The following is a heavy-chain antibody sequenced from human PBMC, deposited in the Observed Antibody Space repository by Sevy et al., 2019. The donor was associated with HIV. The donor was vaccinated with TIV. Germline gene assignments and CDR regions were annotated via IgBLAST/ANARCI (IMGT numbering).Heavy chain of an antibody. CDR1: GGSISSSSYY. J-gene: IGHJ6*02. D-gene: IGHD2-15*01. CDR3: ARAWVHYSGRSCQPTYYYYGMDV. CDR2: IYYSGST. Sequence: SESLSLTCTVSGGSISSSSYYWGWIRQPPGRGLEWIGSIYYSGSTYYNPSLRSRVTISVDTSKNQFSLKLGPVTAADTAVYYCARAWVHYSGRSCQPTYYYYGMDVWGQGTTVTVSS. V-gene: IGHV4-39*01.